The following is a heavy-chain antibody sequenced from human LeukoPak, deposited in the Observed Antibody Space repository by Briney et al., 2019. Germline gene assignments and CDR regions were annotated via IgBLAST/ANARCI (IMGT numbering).Heavy chain of an antibody. CDR2: ISAYNGNT. V-gene: IGHV1-18*01. CDR1: GYTFTSYG. D-gene: IGHD6-13*01. Sequence: GASVKVSCKASGYTFTSYGISWVRQAPGQGLEWMGWISAYNGNTNYAQKLQGRVTMTTDTSTSTAYMELSSLRSEDTAVYYCARDLGAAAGFGVFRPWGQGTLVTVSS. J-gene: IGHJ5*02. CDR3: ARDLGAAAGFGVFRP.